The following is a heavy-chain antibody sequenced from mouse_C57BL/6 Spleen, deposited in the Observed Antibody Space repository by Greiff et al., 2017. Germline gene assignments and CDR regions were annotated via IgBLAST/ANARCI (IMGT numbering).Heavy chain of an antibody. J-gene: IGHJ4*01. CDR2: IHPNSGST. V-gene: IGHV1-64*01. CDR3: ATGTRGYYYAMDY. Sequence: QVQLQQSGAELVKPGASVKLSCKASGYTFTSYWMHWVKQRPGQGLEWIGMIHPNSGSTNYNEKFKSKATLTVDKSSSTAYMQLSSLTSEDSAVYYCATGTRGYYYAMDYWGQGTSVTVSS. D-gene: IGHD4-1*01. CDR1: GYTFTSYW.